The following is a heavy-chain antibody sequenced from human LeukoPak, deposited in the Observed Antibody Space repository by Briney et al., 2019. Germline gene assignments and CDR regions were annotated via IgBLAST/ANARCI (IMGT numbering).Heavy chain of an antibody. D-gene: IGHD2-15*01. CDR1: GFTFSSHW. J-gene: IGHJ4*02. CDR2: INLHGSEK. Sequence: GGSLRLSCAASGFTFSSHWMSWVRQAPGKGLEWVANINLHGSEKYYVDSVKGRFTISRDNGKNSLYLQLNSLRAEDTAVYYCARAGGCSGGSCYGGRDYWGQGTLVTVSS. V-gene: IGHV3-7*01. CDR3: ARAGGCSGGSCYGGRDY.